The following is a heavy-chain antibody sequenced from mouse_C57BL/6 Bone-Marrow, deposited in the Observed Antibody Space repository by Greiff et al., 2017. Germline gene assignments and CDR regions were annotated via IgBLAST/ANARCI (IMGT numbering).Heavy chain of an antibody. J-gene: IGHJ4*01. Sequence: VKLVESGPGLVQPSQSLSITCTVSGFSLTSYGVHWVRQSPGKGLEWLGVIWSGGSTDYNAAFISRLSISKDNSKSQVFFKMNSLQADDTAIYYCATTAQALYAMDYWGQGTSVTVSS. CDR2: IWSGGST. V-gene: IGHV2-2*01. CDR1: GFSLTSYG. CDR3: ATTAQALYAMDY. D-gene: IGHD3-2*02.